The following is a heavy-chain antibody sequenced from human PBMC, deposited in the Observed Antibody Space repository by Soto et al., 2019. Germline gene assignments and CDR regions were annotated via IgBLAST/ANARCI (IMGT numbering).Heavy chain of an antibody. CDR1: GGTFSSYA. CDR3: AREGYYDSSGYHDY. Sequence: ASVKVSCKASGGTFSSYAISWVRQAPGQGLEWMGGIIPIFGTANYAQKFQGRVTITADESTSTAYMELSSLRSEDTAAYYCAREGYYDSSGYHDYWGQGTLVTVSS. D-gene: IGHD3-22*01. J-gene: IGHJ4*02. V-gene: IGHV1-69*13. CDR2: IIPIFGTA.